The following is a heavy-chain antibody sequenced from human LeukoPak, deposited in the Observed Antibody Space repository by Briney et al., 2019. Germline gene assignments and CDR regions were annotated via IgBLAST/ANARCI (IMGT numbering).Heavy chain of an antibody. CDR2: IYYSGSS. J-gene: IGHJ5*02. Sequence: SETLSLTCTVSGGSISSYYWSWIRQPPGKGLEWIGYIYYSGSSNYNPSLKSRVTISVDTSTNQFSLKLSSVTAADTAVYYCARGYGGNSVWFDPWGQGTLVTVSS. CDR1: GGSISSYY. D-gene: IGHD4-23*01. CDR3: ARGYGGNSVWFDP. V-gene: IGHV4-59*01.